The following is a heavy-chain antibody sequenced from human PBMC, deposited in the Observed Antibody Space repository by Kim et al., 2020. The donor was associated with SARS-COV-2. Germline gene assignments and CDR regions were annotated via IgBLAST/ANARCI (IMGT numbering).Heavy chain of an antibody. Sequence: SVKVSCKASGGTFSSYAISWVRQAPGQGLEWMGGIIPIFGTANYAQKLQGRVTITPDESTSTACMERSRQGSEHTTVYYCSTTGDYSGSYYDVFDYWGQGALVAVSS. CDR3: STTGDYSGSYYDVFDY. CDR2: IIPIFGTA. V-gene: IGHV1-69*13. D-gene: IGHD1-26*01. J-gene: IGHJ4*02. CDR1: GGTFSSYA.